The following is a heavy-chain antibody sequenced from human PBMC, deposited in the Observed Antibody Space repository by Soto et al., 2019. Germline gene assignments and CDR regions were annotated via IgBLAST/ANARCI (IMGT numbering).Heavy chain of an antibody. CDR3: ARSHSNIRYCSSTSCYFFRFDP. D-gene: IGHD2-2*01. Sequence: ASETLSLTCTVSGGSISSSSYYRGWIRQPPGKGLEWIGSIYYSGSTYYNPSLKSRVTISVDTSKNQFSLKLSSVTAADTAVYYCARSHSNIRYCSSTSCYFFRFDPWGQGTLVTVSS. CDR2: IYYSGST. J-gene: IGHJ5*02. CDR1: GGSISSSSYY. V-gene: IGHV4-39*01.